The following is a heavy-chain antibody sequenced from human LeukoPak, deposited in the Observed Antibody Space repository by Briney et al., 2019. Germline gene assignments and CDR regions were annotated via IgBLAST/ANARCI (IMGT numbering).Heavy chain of an antibody. D-gene: IGHD3-10*01. CDR3: ARVASSFGEMGY. CDR1: GSTFSSYE. V-gene: IGHV3-48*03. J-gene: IGHJ4*02. CDR2: ISSSGSTI. Sequence: GGSLRLSCAASGSTFSSYEMNWVRQAPGKGLEWVSYISSSGSTIYYADSVKGRFTISRDNAKNSLYLQMNSLRAEDTAVYYGARVASSFGEMGYWGQGTLVTVSS.